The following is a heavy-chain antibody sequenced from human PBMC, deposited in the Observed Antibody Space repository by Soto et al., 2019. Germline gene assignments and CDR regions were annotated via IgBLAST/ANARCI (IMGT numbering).Heavy chain of an antibody. CDR1: GGNFRSES. D-gene: IGHD2-21*02. V-gene: IGHV1-69*12. CDR2: IIPFFGTS. Sequence: QVHLVQSGAEVKKPGSSVKVSCKASGGNFRSESINWVRQAPGQGLEWMGGIIPFFGTSDYAQKFQGRLTITADESTTTAYMELSSLRSQDTAVYYCARGHEFGGNSDAYHIWGQGTMVIVSS. CDR3: ARGHEFGGNSDAYHI. J-gene: IGHJ3*02.